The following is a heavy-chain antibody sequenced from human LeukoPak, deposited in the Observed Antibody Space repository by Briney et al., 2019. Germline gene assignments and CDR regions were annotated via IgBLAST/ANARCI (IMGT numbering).Heavy chain of an antibody. Sequence: ASVKVSCKASGYTFTSYGISWVPQAPGQGLEWMGWISAYNGNTNYAQKLQGRVTMTTDTSTSTAYMELRSLRSDDTAVYYCARDIQTYYDFWSGYCFDYWGQGTMVTVSS. D-gene: IGHD3-3*01. V-gene: IGHV1-18*01. CDR1: GYTFTSYG. CDR3: ARDIQTYYDFWSGYCFDY. J-gene: IGHJ4*02. CDR2: ISAYNGNT.